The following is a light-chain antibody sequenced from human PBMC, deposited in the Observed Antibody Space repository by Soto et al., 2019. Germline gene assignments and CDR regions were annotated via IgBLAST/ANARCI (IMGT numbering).Light chain of an antibody. CDR2: AAS. CDR3: QQRDSTLST. Sequence: DIQMTQSPSSLSASVGDRVTITCRASQSISSYLNWYQQKPGKAPKLLIYAASSLQSGVPSRFSGRGSGTDFTLTISTLQPEDFATYYCQQRDSTLSTFGHGNTVEIK. J-gene: IGKJ1*01. V-gene: IGKV1-39*01. CDR1: QSISSY.